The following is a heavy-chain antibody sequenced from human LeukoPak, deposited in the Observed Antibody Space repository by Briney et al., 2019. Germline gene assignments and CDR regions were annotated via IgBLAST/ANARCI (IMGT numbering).Heavy chain of an antibody. CDR3: AKDIGDPEYSSGPLGY. CDR1: GFTFDDYA. J-gene: IGHJ4*02. Sequence: PGGSLRLSCAASGFTFDDYAMHWVRQAPGKGLEWVSLISGDGGSTYYADSVKGRFTISRDNSKNSLYLQMNSLRTEDTALYYCAKDIGDPEYSSGPLGYWGQGTLVTVSS. D-gene: IGHD6-25*01. CDR2: ISGDGGST. V-gene: IGHV3-43*02.